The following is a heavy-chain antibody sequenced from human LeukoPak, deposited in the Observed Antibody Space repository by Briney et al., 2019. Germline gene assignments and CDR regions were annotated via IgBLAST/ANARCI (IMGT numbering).Heavy chain of an antibody. CDR1: GFTFSSYA. Sequence: KSGGSLRLSCAASGFTFSSYAMNWVRQAPGKGLEWVSSITSSNNYIYYGDSVKGRFTISRDDAKNLLFLQINSLRAEDTATYYCARGEFGDYYYFYMDVWGKGTTVTVSS. CDR3: ARGEFGDYYYFYMDV. CDR2: ITSSNNYI. J-gene: IGHJ6*03. D-gene: IGHD2/OR15-2a*01. V-gene: IGHV3-21*01.